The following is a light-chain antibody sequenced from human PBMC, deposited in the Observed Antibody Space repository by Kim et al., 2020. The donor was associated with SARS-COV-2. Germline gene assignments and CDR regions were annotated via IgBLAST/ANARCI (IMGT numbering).Light chain of an antibody. CDR2: KDS. CDR1: SLPEQQ. Sequence: SPRPTARVTCSGDSLPEQQASWYQQKSVQAPCLVIYKDSERPSGIPERFSDSSSGTTVTLTISGVQAEDDADYYCQSADSSGTYVFGSGTKVTVL. J-gene: IGLJ1*01. V-gene: IGLV3-25*03. CDR3: QSADSSGTYV.